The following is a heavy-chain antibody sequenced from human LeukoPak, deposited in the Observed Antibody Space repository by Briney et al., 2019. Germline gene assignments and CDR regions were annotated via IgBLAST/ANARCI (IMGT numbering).Heavy chain of an antibody. D-gene: IGHD6-19*01. J-gene: IGHJ4*02. Sequence: GGSLRLSCAASGFTFSSYWMSWVRQAPGKGLEWVANIKQDGSEKYYVDSVKGRFTISRDNAKDSLYLQMNSLRAKDTAVYYCARDTFTSGWDYWGQGTLVTVSS. CDR1: GFTFSSYW. V-gene: IGHV3-7*01. CDR2: IKQDGSEK. CDR3: ARDTFTSGWDY.